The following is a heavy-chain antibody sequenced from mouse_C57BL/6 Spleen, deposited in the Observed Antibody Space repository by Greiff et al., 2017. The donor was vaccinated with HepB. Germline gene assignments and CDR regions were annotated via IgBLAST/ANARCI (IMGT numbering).Heavy chain of an antibody. CDR3: ARRDSNYRYFDV. J-gene: IGHJ1*03. CDR1: GYAFSSSW. V-gene: IGHV1-82*01. D-gene: IGHD2-5*01. Sequence: VKLMESGPELVKPGASVKISCKASGYAFSSSWMNWVKQRPGKGLEWIGRIYPGDGDTNYNGKFKGKATLTADKSSSTAYMQLSSLTSEDSAVYFCARRDSNYRYFDVWGTGTTVTVSS. CDR2: IYPGDGDT.